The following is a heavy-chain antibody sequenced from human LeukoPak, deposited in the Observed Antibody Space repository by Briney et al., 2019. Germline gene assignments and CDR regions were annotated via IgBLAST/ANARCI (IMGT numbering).Heavy chain of an antibody. J-gene: IGHJ2*01. CDR1: ADSISRYD. CDR2: IYSSGST. Sequence: SETLSLTCTVSADSISRYDWSWIRQPAGKGLEWIGRIYSSGSTNYNPSLKSRVTMSVDTSKNQFSLKLSSVTAADTAVYYCARAFRARYFDLWGRGTLVTVSS. CDR3: ARAFRARYFDL. D-gene: IGHD2/OR15-2a*01. V-gene: IGHV4-4*07.